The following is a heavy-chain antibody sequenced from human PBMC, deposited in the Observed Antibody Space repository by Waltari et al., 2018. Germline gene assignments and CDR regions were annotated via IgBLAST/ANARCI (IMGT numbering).Heavy chain of an antibody. CDR3: ARGYSHDRDDAFDI. J-gene: IGHJ3*02. CDR2: MNPNSGNT. V-gene: IGHV1-8*01. Sequence: QVQLVQSGVEVKRPGASVKVSCKASGYSFTSIDINWVRQATGQGLEWMGWMNPNSGNTDYAQRFQGRVTMTRDTSISAAYMELTNLRSEDTAVYYCARGYSHDRDDAFDIWGQGTMVIVSS. D-gene: IGHD4-4*01. CDR1: GYSFTSID.